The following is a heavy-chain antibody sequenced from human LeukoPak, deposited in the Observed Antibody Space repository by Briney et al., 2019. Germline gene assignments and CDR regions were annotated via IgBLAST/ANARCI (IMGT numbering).Heavy chain of an antibody. CDR2: ISYDGNNK. D-gene: IGHD3-10*01. CDR1: GFTFSNYA. Sequence: SGGSLRLSCAASGFTFSNYAMHWVRQAPGKGLEWVAVISYDGNNKYYADSVKGRFTISRDDSKNTVYLQMNSLRDEDTAVYYCARAGLTMVRGVMYFDYWGQGTLVTVSS. V-gene: IGHV3-30-3*01. J-gene: IGHJ4*02. CDR3: ARAGLTMVRGVMYFDY.